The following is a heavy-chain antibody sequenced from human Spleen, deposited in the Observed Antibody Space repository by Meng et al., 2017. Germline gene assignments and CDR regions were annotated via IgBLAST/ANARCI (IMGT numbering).Heavy chain of an antibody. V-gene: IGHV3-9*01. CDR3: AKEYSSSSFQGLDY. D-gene: IGHD6-6*01. J-gene: IGHJ4*02. Sequence: GGSLRLSCAASGFTFDDYAMHWVRQAPGKGLEWVSGISWNSGSIGYADSVKGRFTISRDNAKNSLYLQMNSLRAEDTALYYCAKEYSSSSFQGLDYWGQGTLVTVSS. CDR1: GFTFDDYA. CDR2: ISWNSGSI.